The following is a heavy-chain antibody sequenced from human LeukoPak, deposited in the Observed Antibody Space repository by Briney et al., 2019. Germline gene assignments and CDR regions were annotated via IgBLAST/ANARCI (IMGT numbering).Heavy chain of an antibody. D-gene: IGHD3-22*01. CDR3: ASARDSSGYYLY. V-gene: IGHV3-64*01. J-gene: IGHJ4*02. Sequence: PGGSLRRTCAASGFTFSSYAMHWVRQAPGKGLEYVSAISSNGGSTYYANSVKGRFTISRDNSKNTLYLQMGSLRAEDMAVYYCASARDSSGYYLYWGQGTLVTVSS. CDR2: ISSNGGST. CDR1: GFTFSSYA.